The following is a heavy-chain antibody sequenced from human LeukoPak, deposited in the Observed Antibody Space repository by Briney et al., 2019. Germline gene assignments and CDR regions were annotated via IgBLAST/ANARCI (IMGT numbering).Heavy chain of an antibody. CDR2: IQPGDSDT. CDR3: ARVAGYSSSWYYAFDI. D-gene: IGHD6-13*01. Sequence: GESLKISCQGSGYSFTSYWIGWVRQMPGKGLEWMGIIQPGDSDTRYSPSFQGQVTISADKSISTAYLQWRSLKASDSAMYYCARVAGYSSSWYYAFDIWGQGTMVTVSS. CDR1: GYSFTSYW. V-gene: IGHV5-51*01. J-gene: IGHJ3*02.